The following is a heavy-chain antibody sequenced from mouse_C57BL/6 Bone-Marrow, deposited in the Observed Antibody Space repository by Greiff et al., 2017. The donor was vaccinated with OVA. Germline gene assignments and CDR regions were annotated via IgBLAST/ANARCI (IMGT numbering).Heavy chain of an antibody. Sequence: VQLQQSGPELVKPGASVKISCKASGYSFTGYYMNWVKQSPEKSLEWIGEINPSTGGTTYNQKFKAKATLTVDKSSSTAYMQLKSLTSEDSAVYYCAIRAYWGEGTLGTVSA. CDR2: INPSTGGT. V-gene: IGHV1-42*01. CDR3: AIRAY. CDR1: GYSFTGYY. J-gene: IGHJ3*01.